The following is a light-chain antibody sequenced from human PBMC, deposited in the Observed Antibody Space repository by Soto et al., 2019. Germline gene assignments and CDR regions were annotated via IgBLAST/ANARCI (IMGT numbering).Light chain of an antibody. V-gene: IGKV3-20*01. CDR3: QQQGT. J-gene: IGKJ2*01. Sequence: EIVLTQSPGTLSLSPGERATLSCRASRSLSSSYVVWYQQKPGQATRLLIYAASRRATGIPDRFSGSGSATDYTLTLSRLEPEDFAVYYCQQQGTFGQGTKLEIK. CDR2: AAS. CDR1: RSLSSSY.